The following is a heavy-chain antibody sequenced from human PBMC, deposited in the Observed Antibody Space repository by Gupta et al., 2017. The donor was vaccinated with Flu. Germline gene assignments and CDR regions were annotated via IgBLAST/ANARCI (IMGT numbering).Heavy chain of an antibody. CDR2: INQSGST. CDR1: GGSLSSNY. J-gene: IGHJ5*02. V-gene: IGHV4-34*01. CDR3: ASKVPGPGGPRHYTILRGIYFDP. Sequence: QVQLQQWGAGLLKPSETLSLTCGVYGGSLSSNYWNWIRKAPGKGLEWIGEINQSGSTNYNPSLGSRVTMSVDTSKNQFSLKLTSVTAADTAVYYCASKVPGPGGPRHYTILRGIYFDPWGQGTLVTVSS. D-gene: IGHD3-10*01.